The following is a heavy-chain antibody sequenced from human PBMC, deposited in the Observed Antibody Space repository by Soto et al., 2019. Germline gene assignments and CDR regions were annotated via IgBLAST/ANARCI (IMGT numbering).Heavy chain of an antibody. J-gene: IGHJ4*02. D-gene: IGHD2-8*01. CDR2: IIPVVGTT. V-gene: IGHV1-69*14. Sequence: VKLVQPGAEVKNPGSSVKVSNKASEDTFRTNSLTGVQKAPGQGLEWMGGIIPVVGTTKYAQKYQDRVTITGDKSTNTAYMELSSLRSDDTAVYYCARGLLYATTYFDYWGQGTPVTVSS. CDR1: EDTFRTNS. CDR3: ARGLLYATTYFDY.